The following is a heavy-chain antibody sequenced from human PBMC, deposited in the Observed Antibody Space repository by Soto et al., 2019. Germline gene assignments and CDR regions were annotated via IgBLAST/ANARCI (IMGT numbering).Heavy chain of an antibody. D-gene: IGHD2-15*01. J-gene: IGHJ6*02. Sequence: EVQLVESGGGLVQPGGSLRVSCAASGFTFSRFWMHWVRQAPGMGLVWVSRINSDGSSTNYADSVKGRFTISRDNAKNTRYLQMNSLRAEDTAVYYCARAGGSCSGGSCTHYYFYGMDVWGQGTTVTVSS. V-gene: IGHV3-74*01. CDR1: GFTFSRFW. CDR3: ARAGGSCSGGSCTHYYFYGMDV. CDR2: INSDGSST.